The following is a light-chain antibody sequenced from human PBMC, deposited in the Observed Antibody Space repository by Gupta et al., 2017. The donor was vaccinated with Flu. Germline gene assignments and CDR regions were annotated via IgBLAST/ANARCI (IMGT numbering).Light chain of an antibody. CDR1: QSVLHSSNNKNY. V-gene: IGKV4-1*01. CDR2: WAS. J-gene: IGKJ4*01. Sequence: SLGERATINCKSSQSVLHSSNNKNYLAWYQQKPGQPPKLLIYWASTRKSGVPDRFSGSGSGTDFTLTISSLQAEDVAVYYCQQYYSTPLTFGGGTKVEIK. CDR3: QQYYSTPLT.